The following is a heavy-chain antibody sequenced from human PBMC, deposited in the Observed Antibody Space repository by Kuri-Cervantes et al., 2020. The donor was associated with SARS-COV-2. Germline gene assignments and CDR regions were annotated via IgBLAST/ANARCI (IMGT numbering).Heavy chain of an antibody. CDR1: GFTFDDYG. V-gene: IGHV3-20*04. CDR3: VVPKGNDYYGSGSYDY. Sequence: GESLKISCAASGFTFDDYGMSWVRQAPGKGLEWVSGINWNGGSTGYADSVKGRFTISRDNAKNSLYLQMNSLRAEDTAVYYCVVPKGNDYYGSGSYDYWGQGTLVTVSS. J-gene: IGHJ4*02. CDR2: INWNGGST. D-gene: IGHD3-10*01.